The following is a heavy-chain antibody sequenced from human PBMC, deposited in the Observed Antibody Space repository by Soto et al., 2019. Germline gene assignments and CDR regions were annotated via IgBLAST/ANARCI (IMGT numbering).Heavy chain of an antibody. J-gene: IGHJ5*02. D-gene: IGHD3-3*01. CDR3: ARLKYDFWSGSTAIDP. V-gene: IGHV3-48*02. CDR1: GFTFSSYS. CDR2: ISSSSSTI. Sequence: VGSLRLSCAASGFTFSSYSMNWVRQAPGKGLEWVSYISSSSSTIYYADSVKGRFTISRDNAKNSLYLQMNSLRDEDTAVYYCARLKYDFWSGSTAIDPWGQGTLVTVSS.